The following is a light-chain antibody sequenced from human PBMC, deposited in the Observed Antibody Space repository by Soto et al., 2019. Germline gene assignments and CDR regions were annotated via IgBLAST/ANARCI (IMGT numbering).Light chain of an antibody. CDR3: QQQGTSPYT. V-gene: IGKV3-20*01. CDR1: QSLRSSY. J-gene: IGKJ2*01. CDR2: GAS. Sequence: PGDRATLSCWASQSLRSSYLAWYQRKPGQAPRLLMFGASRRATGIPDRFNGSGSGTDFVLTISRLEPEDVAVYYCQQQGTSPYTFGQGTVLEIK.